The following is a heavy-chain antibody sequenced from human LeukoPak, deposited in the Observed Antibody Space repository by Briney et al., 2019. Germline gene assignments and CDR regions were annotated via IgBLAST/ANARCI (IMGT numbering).Heavy chain of an antibody. J-gene: IGHJ4*02. D-gene: IGHD3-10*01. V-gene: IGHV3-23*01. CDR3: AKDPAGSGTHDRYFDY. Sequence: GGSLRLSCAASGFTFSSYGMSWVRQAPGKGLEWVSAISGSGGSTYYADSVKGRFTISRDNSKNTLYLQMNSLRAEDTAVYYCAKDPAGSGTHDRYFDYWGQGTLVTVSS. CDR2: ISGSGGST. CDR1: GFTFSSYG.